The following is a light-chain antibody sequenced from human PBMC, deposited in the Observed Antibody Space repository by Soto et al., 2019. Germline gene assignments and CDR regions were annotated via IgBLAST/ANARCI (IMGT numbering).Light chain of an antibody. J-gene: IGKJ4*01. CDR1: RSVSSTY. Sequence: EIVLTQSPGTLSLSPGERATLSCRASRSVSSTYLAWYQQKPGQAPRLLIYGASSRATGIPDRFSASGSGTDFTLTISRLEPEDFAVYSCQQYGSSPLTFGGGTKV. V-gene: IGKV3-20*01. CDR2: GAS. CDR3: QQYGSSPLT.